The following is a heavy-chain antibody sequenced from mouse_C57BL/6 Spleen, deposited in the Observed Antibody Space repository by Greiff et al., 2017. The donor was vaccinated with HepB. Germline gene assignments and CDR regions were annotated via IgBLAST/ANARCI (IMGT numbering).Heavy chain of an antibody. V-gene: IGHV1-9*01. J-gene: IGHJ3*01. D-gene: IGHD2-4*01. CDR3: AREGGSYYDYDEGFAY. Sequence: VQLQQSGAELMKPGASVKLSCKATGYTFTGYWIEWVKQRPGHGLEWIGEILPGSGSTNYNEKFKGKATFTADTSSNTAYMQLSSLTTEDSAIYYCAREGGSYYDYDEGFAYWGQGTLVTVSA. CDR1: GYTFTGYW. CDR2: ILPGSGST.